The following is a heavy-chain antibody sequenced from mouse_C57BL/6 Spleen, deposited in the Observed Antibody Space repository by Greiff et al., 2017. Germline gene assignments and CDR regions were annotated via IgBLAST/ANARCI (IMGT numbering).Heavy chain of an antibody. J-gene: IGHJ3*01. CDR1: GYAFSRSW. V-gene: IGHV1-82*01. CDR3: ARDYGSKGWFAY. D-gene: IGHD1-1*01. CDR2: IYPGDGDT. Sequence: QVQLQQSGPELVQPGASVKISCKASGYAFSRSWMNWVKQRPGKGLEWLGRIYPGDGDTNYNGKFKGKATLTADKASSTAYMQLSSLTSEDSAVYFGARDYGSKGWFAYWGQGTLVTVSA.